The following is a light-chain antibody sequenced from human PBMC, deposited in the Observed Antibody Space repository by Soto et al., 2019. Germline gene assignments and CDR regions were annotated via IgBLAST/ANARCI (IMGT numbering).Light chain of an antibody. V-gene: IGLV1-47*01. CDR3: ASWDDSLNGPV. CDR1: SSNIGNNY. CDR2: RNN. Sequence: QSVLTQPPSASVTPGQWVTISCSGSSSNIGNNYVFWYQQFPGMAPKLLIYRNNQRPSGVPDRFSGSKSGTSASLAIAGLRSEDESDYHCASWDDSLNGPVFGGGTKLTVL. J-gene: IGLJ3*02.